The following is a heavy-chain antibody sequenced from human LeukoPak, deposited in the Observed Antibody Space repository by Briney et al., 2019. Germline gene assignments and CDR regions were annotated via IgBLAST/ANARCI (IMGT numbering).Heavy chain of an antibody. Sequence: PSQTLSLTCTVSGGSISSGSYYWSWIRQPAGKGLEWIGRIYTSGSTNYDPSLKSRVTISVDTSKNQFSLKLSSVTAADTAVYYCARIYSYGYGFDYWGQGTLVTVSS. J-gene: IGHJ4*02. CDR2: IYTSGST. V-gene: IGHV4-61*02. CDR1: GGSISSGSYY. D-gene: IGHD5-18*01. CDR3: ARIYSYGYGFDY.